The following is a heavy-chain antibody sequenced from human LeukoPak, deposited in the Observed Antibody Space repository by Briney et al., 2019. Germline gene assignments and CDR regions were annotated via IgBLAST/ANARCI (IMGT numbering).Heavy chain of an antibody. J-gene: IGHJ6*03. CDR1: GFTFSSYA. D-gene: IGHD4-17*01. CDR2: ISGSGGST. CDR3: AKDSGDYGDYNYYYYYMDV. Sequence: GGSLRLSCAASGFTFSSYAMSWVRQAPGKGLEWVSAISGSGGSTYYADSVRGRFTISRDNSKNTLYLQMNSLRAEDTAVYYCAKDSGDYGDYNYYYYYMDVWGKGTTVTVSS. V-gene: IGHV3-23*01.